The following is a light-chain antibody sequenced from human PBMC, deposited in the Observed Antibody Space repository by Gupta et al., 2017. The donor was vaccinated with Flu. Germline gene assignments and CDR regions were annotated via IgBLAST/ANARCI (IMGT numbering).Light chain of an antibody. Sequence: LYGRASQSVSSNLAWYQQKPGQAPRLLIYGASTRATGIPARFSGSGSGTEFTLTISSLQSEDFAVYYCQQYNNWPPLTFGGGTKVEIK. CDR3: QQYNNWPPLT. CDR2: GAS. CDR1: QSVSSN. J-gene: IGKJ4*01. V-gene: IGKV3-15*01.